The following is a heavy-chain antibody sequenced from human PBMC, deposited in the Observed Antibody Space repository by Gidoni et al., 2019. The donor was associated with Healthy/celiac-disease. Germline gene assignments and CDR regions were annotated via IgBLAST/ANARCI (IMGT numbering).Heavy chain of an antibody. Sequence: QVQLQQWGAGLLKPSETLSLTCPVYGRSFSGYYWSWIRQPPGKGLEWIGEINHSGSTNYNPSLKSRVTISVDTSKNQFSLKLSSVTAADTAVYYCARLSVRGVIKDYWGQGTLVTVSS. J-gene: IGHJ4*02. CDR2: INHSGST. V-gene: IGHV4-34*01. CDR3: ARLSVRGVIKDY. D-gene: IGHD3-10*01. CDR1: GRSFSGYY.